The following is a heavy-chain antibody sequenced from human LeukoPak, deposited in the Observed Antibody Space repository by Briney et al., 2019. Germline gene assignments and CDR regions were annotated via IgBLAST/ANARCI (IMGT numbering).Heavy chain of an antibody. V-gene: IGHV4-34*01. CDR2: INHSGST. CDR1: GGSFSGYY. J-gene: IGHJ4*02. Sequence: PSETLSLTCAVYGGSFSGYYWSWIRQPPGKGLEWIGEINHSGSTNHNPSLKSRVTISVDTSKNQFSLKLSSVTAADTAVYYCARISDFWSGWIDYWGQGTLVTVSS. CDR3: ARISDFWSGWIDY. D-gene: IGHD3-3*01.